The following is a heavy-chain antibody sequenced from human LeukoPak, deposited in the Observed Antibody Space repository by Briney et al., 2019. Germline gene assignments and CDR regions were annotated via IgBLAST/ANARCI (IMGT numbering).Heavy chain of an antibody. Sequence: SETLSLTCTVSGVSISSYYWSWIRQPAGKGLEWTGRIYTSGSTNYNPSLKSRVTMSVETSKNQFSLKLSSVTAADTAVYYCARVSPGYDSSGLDAFDIWGQGTMVTVSS. D-gene: IGHD3-22*01. J-gene: IGHJ3*02. V-gene: IGHV4-4*07. CDR3: ARVSPGYDSSGLDAFDI. CDR1: GVSISSYY. CDR2: IYTSGST.